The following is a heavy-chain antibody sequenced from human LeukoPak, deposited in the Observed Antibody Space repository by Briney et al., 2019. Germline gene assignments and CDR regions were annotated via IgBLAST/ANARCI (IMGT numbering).Heavy chain of an antibody. V-gene: IGHV1-2*02. D-gene: IGHD1-1*01. CDR2: INPNSGGT. J-gene: IGHJ4*02. CDR3: ARLDQDRGY. Sequence: GASVKVSCKSSGYTFTSYGISWVRQAPGQGLEWMGWINPNSGGTNYAQKFQGRVTMTRDTSISTAYLQWSSLKASNTAMYYCARLDQDRGYWGQGTLVTVSS. CDR1: GYTFTSYG.